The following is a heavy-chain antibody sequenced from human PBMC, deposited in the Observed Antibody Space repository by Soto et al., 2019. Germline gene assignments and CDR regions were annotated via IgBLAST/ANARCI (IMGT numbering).Heavy chain of an antibody. Sequence: GGSLRLSCAASGFTFSSYAMSWVRQAPGKGLEWVSAISGSGGSTYYADSVKGRFTISRDNSKNTLYLQMNSLRGEDTAVYYCAKGSGETYYDFWSGTPPRSYGMDVWGQETTVTVSS. CDR3: AKGSGETYYDFWSGTPPRSYGMDV. J-gene: IGHJ6*02. CDR1: GFTFSSYA. CDR2: ISGSGGST. D-gene: IGHD3-3*01. V-gene: IGHV3-23*01.